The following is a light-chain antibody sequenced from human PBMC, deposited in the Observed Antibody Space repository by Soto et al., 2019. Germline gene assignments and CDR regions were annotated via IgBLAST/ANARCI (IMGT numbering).Light chain of an antibody. Sequence: DIQMTQSPSSLSASVGDRVTIACRASQTISRYLNWYQQKPGQAPKLLIFAASNLQSGVPSRFSGSGSGTHFTLTISSLQPEDFATYYCQESHSTPFTFGPGPKVDIK. V-gene: IGKV1-39*01. CDR2: AAS. J-gene: IGKJ3*01. CDR3: QESHSTPFT. CDR1: QTISRY.